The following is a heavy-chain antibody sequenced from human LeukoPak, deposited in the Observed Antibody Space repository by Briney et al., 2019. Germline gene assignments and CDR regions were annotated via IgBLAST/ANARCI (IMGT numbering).Heavy chain of an antibody. CDR2: IYYSGST. CDR1: GGSISSSSYY. J-gene: IGHJ3*02. V-gene: IGHV4-39*02. CDR3: ARDRRIDSGYDSDALDI. Sequence: PSETLSLTCTVYGGSISSSSYYWGWIRQPPGKGLEWIGSIYYSGSTYYNPSLKSRVTISVDTSKNQFSLKLSSVTAADTAVYYCARDRRIDSGYDSDALDIWGQGTMVTVSS. D-gene: IGHD5-12*01.